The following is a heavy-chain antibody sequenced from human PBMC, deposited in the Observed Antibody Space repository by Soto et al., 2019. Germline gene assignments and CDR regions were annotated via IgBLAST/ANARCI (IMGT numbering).Heavy chain of an antibody. CDR1: GGSISSYY. D-gene: IGHD6-13*01. J-gene: IGHJ6*03. CDR3: ARVISSSWYDSYYYYMDV. CDR2: IYYSGST. V-gene: IGHV4-59*01. Sequence: SETLSLTCTVSGGSISSYYWSWIRQPPGKGLEWIGYIYYSGSTNYNPSLKSRVTISVDTSKNQFSLKLSSVTAADTAVYYCARVISSSWYDSYYYYMDVWGKGTTVTVSS.